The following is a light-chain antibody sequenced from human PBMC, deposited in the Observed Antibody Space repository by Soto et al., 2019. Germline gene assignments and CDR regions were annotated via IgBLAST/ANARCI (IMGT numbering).Light chain of an antibody. CDR3: AAWDDSLNASV. V-gene: IGLV1-44*01. J-gene: IGLJ1*01. Sequence: QSVLTQPPSASGAPGQRFTISCSGSISSVGSNTVSWYQQFPGTAPKLLIHSNNKRPSGVPDRFYGSKSGTSASLAISGLQSEDEADYYCAAWDDSLNASVFGGGTKVTVL. CDR1: ISSVGSNT. CDR2: SNN.